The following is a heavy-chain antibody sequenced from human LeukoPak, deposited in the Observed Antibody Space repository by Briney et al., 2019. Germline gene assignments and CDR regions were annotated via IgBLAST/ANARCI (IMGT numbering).Heavy chain of an antibody. CDR2: IIPIFGTA. CDR3: ARDPLLTSSGYYPHYYYYYMDV. V-gene: IGHV1-69*01. CDR1: GGTFSSYA. J-gene: IGHJ6*03. D-gene: IGHD3-22*01. Sequence: GSSVKVSCKASGGTFSSYAISWVRQAPGQGLEWMGGIIPIFGTANYAQKFQGRVTITADESTSTAYMELSSLRSEDTAVYYCARDPLLTSSGYYPHYYYYYMDVWGKGTTVTVSS.